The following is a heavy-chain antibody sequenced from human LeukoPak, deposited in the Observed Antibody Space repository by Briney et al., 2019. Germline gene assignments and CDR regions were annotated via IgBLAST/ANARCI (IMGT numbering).Heavy chain of an antibody. J-gene: IGHJ4*02. CDR1: GFTFSSYW. CDR2: INSDGSST. D-gene: IGHD4-11*01. Sequence: GGSLRLSCAASGFTFSSYWMHWVRQAPGKGLVWVSRINSDGSSTSYADSVKGRFTISRDNAKNTLYLQMNSLRAEDTAVYYCARGEITTLFDYWGQGTLVTVSS. V-gene: IGHV3-74*01. CDR3: ARGEITTLFDY.